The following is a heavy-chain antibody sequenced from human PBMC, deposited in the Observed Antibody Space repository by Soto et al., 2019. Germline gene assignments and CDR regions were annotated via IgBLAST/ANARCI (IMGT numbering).Heavy chain of an antibody. Sequence: KESGPALLTPTQTLTLTCPFSGLSHSISRLGVGWIRQPPGKALEWLTLMYSDDDKRYNPSLESRLTITKDISKNQVVLTMTNLDPVDTATYYCVQNDAFYSAEYFQHWGQGALVTVSS. CDR2: MYSDDDK. V-gene: IGHV2-5*02. CDR3: VQNDAFYSAEYFQH. CDR1: GLSHSISRLG. J-gene: IGHJ1*01. D-gene: IGHD1-26*01.